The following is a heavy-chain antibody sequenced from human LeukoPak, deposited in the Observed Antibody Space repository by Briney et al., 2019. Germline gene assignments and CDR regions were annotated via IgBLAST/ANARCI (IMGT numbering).Heavy chain of an antibody. J-gene: IGHJ4*02. CDR1: GFAFSSHA. V-gene: IGHV3-30-3*01. CDR2: ISYDGATK. D-gene: IGHD2/OR15-2a*01. CDR3: ARDISTYYSFDY. Sequence: GGSLRLSCAASGFAFSSHAIHWVRQAPGKGPEWVTFISYDGATKYYADSVKGRVTISGDNSKNTVYLQMNSLRVEDTAVYYCARDISTYYSFDYWGQGTQVTVSS.